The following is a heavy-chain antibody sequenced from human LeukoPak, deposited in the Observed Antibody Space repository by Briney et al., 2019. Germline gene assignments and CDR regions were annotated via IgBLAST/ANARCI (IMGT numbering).Heavy chain of an antibody. D-gene: IGHD2-2*01. V-gene: IGHV3-23*01. J-gene: IGHJ4*02. CDR3: AKGSKVIPAAINFDY. CDR1: GFMFSNYA. CDR2: ISGGGGST. Sequence: GGSLRLSCTASGFMFSNYAMAWVRQAPGKGLEWVSTISGGGGSTYYVDSVKGRFDMSRDNSKNTVYLQLKGLRAEDTAVYYCAKGSKVIPAAINFDYWGQGALVTVSS.